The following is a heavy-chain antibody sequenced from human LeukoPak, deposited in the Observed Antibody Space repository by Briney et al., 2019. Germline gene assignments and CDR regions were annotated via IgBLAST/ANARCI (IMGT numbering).Heavy chain of an antibody. CDR2: IYYSGST. V-gene: IGHV4-39*07. J-gene: IGHJ4*02. CDR1: GGSISSSSYY. CDR3: ARHGGYDEYYFDY. Sequence: PSETLSLTCTVSGGSISSSSYYWGWLRQPPGKGLEWIGSIYYSGSTYYNPSLKSRVTISVDTSKNQFSLKLSSVTAADTAVYYCARHGGYDEYYFDYWGQGTLVTVSS. D-gene: IGHD5-12*01.